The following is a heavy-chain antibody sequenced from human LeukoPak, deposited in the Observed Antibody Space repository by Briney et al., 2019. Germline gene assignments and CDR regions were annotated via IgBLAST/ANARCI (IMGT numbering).Heavy chain of an antibody. V-gene: IGHV1-2*02. J-gene: IGHJ4*02. D-gene: IGHD2-15*01. CDR3: AREVSEGYCSGGSCIYFDY. CDR1: GYTFTGYY. Sequence: VASVKVSCKASGYTFTGYYMHWVRQAPGLGLEWMGWINPNSGGTNYAQKFQGRVTMTRDTSISTAYMELSRLRSDDTAVYYCAREVSEGYCSGGSCIYFDYWGQGTLVTVSS. CDR2: INPNSGGT.